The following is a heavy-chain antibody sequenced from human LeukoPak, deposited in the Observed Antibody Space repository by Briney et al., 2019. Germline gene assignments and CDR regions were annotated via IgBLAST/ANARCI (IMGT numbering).Heavy chain of an antibody. CDR2: IYSGGST. J-gene: IGHJ2*01. CDR1: GFTVSSNY. V-gene: IGHV3-53*01. Sequence: PGGSLRLSCAASGFTVSSNYMSWVRQAPGKGLEWVSVIYSGGSTYYADSVKGRLTISRDNSKNTLYLQMNSLRAEDTAMYYCAREGLQQLARYFDLWGRGTLVTVSS. D-gene: IGHD6-13*01. CDR3: AREGLQQLARYFDL.